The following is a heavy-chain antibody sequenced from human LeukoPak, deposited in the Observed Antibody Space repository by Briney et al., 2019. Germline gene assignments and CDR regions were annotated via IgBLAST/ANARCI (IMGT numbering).Heavy chain of an antibody. Sequence: SETLSLTCTVSGGSIRGGSYYWSGIRQPAGKGLEWIGRINTSGSTNYNPSLKSRVTISVDTSKNQFSLKLSSVTAADTAVYYCARRRAKITMVRGVMGAFDIWGQGTMVTVSS. J-gene: IGHJ3*02. V-gene: IGHV4-61*02. CDR3: ARRRAKITMVRGVMGAFDI. CDR2: INTSGST. CDR1: GGSIRGGSYY. D-gene: IGHD3-10*01.